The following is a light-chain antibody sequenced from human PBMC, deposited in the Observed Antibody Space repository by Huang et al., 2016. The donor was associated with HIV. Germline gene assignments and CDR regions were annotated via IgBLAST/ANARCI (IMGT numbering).Light chain of an antibody. CDR3: QQYDSLPRA. CDR2: GAS. J-gene: IGKJ4*01. Sequence: DIQMTQSPSSLSASVGDRVTITCLASHDITNFLNWYQHIPGKAPKLLIYGASILQTGVPARVSGRGSGTHFTLTINCLQPEDIATYYCQQYDSLPRAFGGGTKVEMK. CDR1: HDITNF. V-gene: IGKV1-33*01.